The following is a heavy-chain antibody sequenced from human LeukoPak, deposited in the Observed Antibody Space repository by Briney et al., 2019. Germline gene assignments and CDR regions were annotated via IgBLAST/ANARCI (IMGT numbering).Heavy chain of an antibody. D-gene: IGHD6-13*01. CDR2: ISYDGSNK. Sequence: GRSLRLSCAASGFTFSSYAMHWVRQAPGKGLEWVAVISYDGSNKYYADSVKGRFTISRDDSKNTLYLQMNSLRAEDTAVYYCASVVGSSWSDYWGQGTLVTVSS. V-gene: IGHV3-30*04. CDR1: GFTFSSYA. J-gene: IGHJ4*02. CDR3: ASVVGSSWSDY.